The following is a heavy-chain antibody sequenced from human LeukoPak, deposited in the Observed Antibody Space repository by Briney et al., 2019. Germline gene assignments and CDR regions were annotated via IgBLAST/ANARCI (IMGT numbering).Heavy chain of an antibody. V-gene: IGHV3-48*01. CDR1: GFTFSSYS. CDR2: ITGSLNSI. D-gene: IGHD3-10*02. Sequence: GGSLRLSCAASGFTFSSYSMNWVRQAPGKGLEWISYITGSLNSIHYADSVKGRFTISRDNAKNSLYLQMNSLRAEDTAVYYCAELGITMIGGVWGKGTTVTISS. J-gene: IGHJ6*04. CDR3: AELGITMIGGV.